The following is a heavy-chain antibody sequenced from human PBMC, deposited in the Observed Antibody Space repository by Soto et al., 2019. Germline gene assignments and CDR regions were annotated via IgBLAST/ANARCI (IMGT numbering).Heavy chain of an antibody. CDR1: GFTFSSYG. D-gene: IGHD6-13*01. V-gene: IGHV3-33*01. Sequence: QVQLVESGGGVVQPGRSLRLSCAASGFTFSSYGMHWVRQAPGKGLEWVAVIWYDGSNKYYADSVKGRFTISRDNSKNTLYLQMNSLRAEDTAVYYCARASRQLVYIDYWGQGTLVTVSS. CDR3: ARASRQLVYIDY. J-gene: IGHJ4*02. CDR2: IWYDGSNK.